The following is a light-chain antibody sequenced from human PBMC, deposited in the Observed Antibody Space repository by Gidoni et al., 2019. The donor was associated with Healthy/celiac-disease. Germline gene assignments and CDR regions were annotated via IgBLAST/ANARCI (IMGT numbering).Light chain of an antibody. CDR3: QQSYSTPLLS. V-gene: IGKV1-39*01. J-gene: IGKJ3*01. Sequence: DIQMTQSPSSLSASVGDRVTITCRASQSISSYLNWYQQKPGKAAKLLIYAASSLQSGVPSRFSGSGSGTDFTITISSLQPEDVATYYCQQSYSTPLLSFGPGTKVDIK. CDR1: QSISSY. CDR2: AAS.